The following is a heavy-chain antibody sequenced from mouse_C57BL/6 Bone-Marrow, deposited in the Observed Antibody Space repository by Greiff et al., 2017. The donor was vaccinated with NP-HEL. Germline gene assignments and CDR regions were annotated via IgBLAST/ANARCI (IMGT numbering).Heavy chain of an antibody. D-gene: IGHD2-5*01. CDR2: IYPSDSET. J-gene: IGHJ2*01. Sequence: QVQLQQPGAELVRPGSSVKLSCKASGYTFTSYWMDWVKQRPGQGLEWIGNIYPSDSETHYNQKFKDKATLTVDKSSSTAYMQLSSPTSEDSAVYYCARYYYSTFDYWGQGTTLTVSS. V-gene: IGHV1-61*01. CDR1: GYTFTSYW. CDR3: ARYYYSTFDY.